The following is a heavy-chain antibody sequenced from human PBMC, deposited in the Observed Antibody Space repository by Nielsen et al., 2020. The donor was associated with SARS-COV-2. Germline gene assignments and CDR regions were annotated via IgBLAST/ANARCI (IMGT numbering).Heavy chain of an antibody. Sequence: GESLKISCAASGFTFSSYVMSWVRQVPGKGLEWVGRIQSDTEGGTVDYAAPVKGRFTISRDDSKHTLFLQMNSLKTEDTAVYYCARGPVAAYFQHWGQGALVTVSS. CDR2: IQSDTEGGTV. D-gene: IGHD3-10*01. J-gene: IGHJ1*01. CDR1: GFTFSSYV. V-gene: IGHV3-15*01. CDR3: ARGPVAAYFQH.